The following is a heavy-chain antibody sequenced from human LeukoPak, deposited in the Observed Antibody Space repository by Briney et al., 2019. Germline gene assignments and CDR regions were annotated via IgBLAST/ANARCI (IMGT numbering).Heavy chain of an antibody. V-gene: IGHV4-34*01. CDR1: GGSFSGYY. J-gene: IGHJ4*02. CDR2: INHSGST. CDR3: ARGFKYYDILTGYYPKVQKGYYFDY. D-gene: IGHD3-9*01. Sequence: PSETLSLTCAVYGGSFSGYYWSWIRQPPGKGLEWIGEINHSGSTNYNPSLKSRVTISVDTSKNQFSLKLSSVTAADTAVYCCARGFKYYDILTGYYPKVQKGYYFDYWGQGTLVTVSS.